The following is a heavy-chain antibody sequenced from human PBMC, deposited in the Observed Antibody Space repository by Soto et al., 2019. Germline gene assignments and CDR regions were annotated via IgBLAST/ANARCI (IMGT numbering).Heavy chain of an antibody. J-gene: IGHJ3*01. CDR2: IYYSGTT. CDR3: ARDYRGYTYGYAFDV. CDR1: GGSVSSGSHY. D-gene: IGHD5-18*01. Sequence: QVQLHESGPGLVKPSETLSLTCTVSGGSVSSGSHYWSWIRQPPGKGLEWIGHIYYSGTTNYNPSLNSRVTISVDTSKNQFSLTLTSVTSADTAVYYCARDYRGYTYGYAFDVWGQGTMVTVSS. V-gene: IGHV4-61*01.